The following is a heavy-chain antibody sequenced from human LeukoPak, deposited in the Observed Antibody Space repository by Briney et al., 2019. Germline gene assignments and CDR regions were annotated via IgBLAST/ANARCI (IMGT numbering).Heavy chain of an antibody. V-gene: IGHV1-69*06. D-gene: IGHD3-22*01. CDR1: GGTFTSYA. Sequence: SVKVSCKASGGTFTSYAISWVRQAPGQGLEWMGGIIPIFGTANYAQKFQGRVTITSDKSTSTAYMELSSLRSEDTAVYYCAAYYYDSSGYRPDYWGQGTLVTVSS. CDR3: AAYYYDSSGYRPDY. CDR2: IIPIFGTA. J-gene: IGHJ4*02.